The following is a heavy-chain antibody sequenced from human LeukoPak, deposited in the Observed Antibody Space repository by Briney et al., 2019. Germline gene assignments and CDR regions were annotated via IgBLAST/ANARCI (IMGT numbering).Heavy chain of an antibody. Sequence: PSETLSLTCTVSGYSISSGYHWGWIRQPPGKGLEWIGSIYHSGSTYYNPSLKSRVTISIDTSKYQFSLKLNSVTAADTAVYYCARGQYYYGSGSYYRFDYWGQGTLVTVSS. V-gene: IGHV4-38-2*02. D-gene: IGHD3-10*01. CDR3: ARGQYYYGSGSYYRFDY. J-gene: IGHJ4*02. CDR1: GYSISSGYH. CDR2: IYHSGST.